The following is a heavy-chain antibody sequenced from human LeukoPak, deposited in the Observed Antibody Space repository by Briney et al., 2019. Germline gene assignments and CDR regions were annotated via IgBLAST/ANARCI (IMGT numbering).Heavy chain of an antibody. CDR1: GITFSSYW. D-gene: IGHD3-16*01. CDR2: IKQDGSEK. CDR3: ARDQAGGIEFWPPPHTASFDY. V-gene: IGHV3-7*01. Sequence: GGSLRLSCAASGITFSSYWMSWVRQAPGKGLEWVANIKQDGSEKYYVDSVKGRFTISRDNAKNSLYLQMNSLRAEDTAVYFCARDQAGGIEFWPPPHTASFDYWGQGTLVTVSS. J-gene: IGHJ4*02.